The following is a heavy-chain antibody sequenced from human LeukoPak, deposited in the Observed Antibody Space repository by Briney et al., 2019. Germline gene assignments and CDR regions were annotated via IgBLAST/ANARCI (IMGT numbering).Heavy chain of an antibody. CDR2: ILYDGSHK. V-gene: IGHV3-30*18. Sequence: GGSLRLSCAASGFTFSSYGMHWVRQAPGKGLEWVAVILYDGSHKYYADSVKGRFTISRDNSKNTLYLQMNSLRPEDTAVYYCAKEGAAYRSSWFAEYFQHWGQGTLVTVSS. CDR1: GFTFSSYG. CDR3: AKEGAAYRSSWFAEYFQH. D-gene: IGHD6-13*01. J-gene: IGHJ1*01.